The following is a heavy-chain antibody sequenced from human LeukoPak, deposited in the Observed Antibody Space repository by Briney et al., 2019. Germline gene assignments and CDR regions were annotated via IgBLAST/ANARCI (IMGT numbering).Heavy chain of an antibody. J-gene: IGHJ5*02. CDR3: ARASVKADIVVVPAVYNWFDP. D-gene: IGHD2-2*01. Sequence: PSETLSLTCAVYGGSFRGYYWSWIRQPPGKGLEWIGEINHSGSTNYNPSLKSRVTISVDTSKNQFSLKLSSVTAADTAVYYCARASVKADIVVVPAVYNWFDPWGQGTLVTVSS. CDR1: GGSFRGYY. CDR2: INHSGST. V-gene: IGHV4-34*01.